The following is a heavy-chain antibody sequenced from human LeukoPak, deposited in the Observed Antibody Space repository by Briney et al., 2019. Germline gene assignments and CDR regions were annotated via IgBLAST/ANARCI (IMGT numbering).Heavy chain of an antibody. Sequence: ASVKVSCKDSGYTFTGYYMHWVRQAPGQGLEWMGCINPNSGGTNYAQKFQGRVTMTRDTSISTAYMELSRLSSDETAVYYCAIDDSSSSLNWFDPWGQGTLVTVSS. CDR3: AIDDSSSSLNWFDP. CDR2: INPNSGGT. CDR1: GYTFTGYY. V-gene: IGHV1-2*02. J-gene: IGHJ5*02. D-gene: IGHD6-6*01.